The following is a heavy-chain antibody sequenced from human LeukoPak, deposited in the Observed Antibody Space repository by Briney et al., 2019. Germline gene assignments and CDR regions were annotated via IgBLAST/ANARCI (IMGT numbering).Heavy chain of an antibody. Sequence: ASVKVSCKVSGYTLTELSMHWVRQAPGKGLEWMGGFDPENAKTIYPQKFQGRVTMTEDTSTDTAYMELSSLRSEDTAVYFCASQTPLYYDSVWGQGTLVTVSS. D-gene: IGHD3-22*01. V-gene: IGHV1-24*01. CDR3: ASQTPLYYDSV. CDR2: FDPENAKT. J-gene: IGHJ4*02. CDR1: GYTLTELS.